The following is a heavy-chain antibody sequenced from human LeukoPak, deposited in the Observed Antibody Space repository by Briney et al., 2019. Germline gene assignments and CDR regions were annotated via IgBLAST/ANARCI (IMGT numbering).Heavy chain of an antibody. CDR2: IHYTGAT. J-gene: IGHJ4*02. Sequence: SETLSLTCAVYGGSITGYYWSWIRQTPGRGLEWVGGIHYTGATSYNPSLKSRATISTDTSKNQFSLSLSSVTAADTAVYYCARGNILTGYCFDFWGQGALVTVSS. V-gene: IGHV4-34*01. D-gene: IGHD3-9*01. CDR3: ARGNILTGYCFDF. CDR1: GGSITGYY.